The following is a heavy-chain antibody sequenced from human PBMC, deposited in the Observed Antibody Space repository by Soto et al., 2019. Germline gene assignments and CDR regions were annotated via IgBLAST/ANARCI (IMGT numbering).Heavy chain of an antibody. CDR3: ARDNRSSWYVGYFDY. V-gene: IGHV4-59*01. J-gene: IGHJ4*02. CDR2: IYYSGST. CDR1: GGSISSYY. Sequence: QVQLQESGPGLVKPSETLSLTCSVSGGSISSYYWSWIRQPPGKGLEWIGYIYYSGSTNYNPSLKSRVTISVDTSKKQFSLKLSSVTAADTAVYYCARDNRSSWYVGYFDYWGQGTLVTVSS. D-gene: IGHD6-13*01.